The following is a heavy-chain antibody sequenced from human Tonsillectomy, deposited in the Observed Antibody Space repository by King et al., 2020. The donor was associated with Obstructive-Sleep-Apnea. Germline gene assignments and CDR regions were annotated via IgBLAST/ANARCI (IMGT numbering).Heavy chain of an antibody. J-gene: IGHJ4*02. V-gene: IGHV4-31*03. Sequence: QLQESGPGLVKPSQTLSLTCTVSGGSISSGTYYWGWSRQHPGKGPEWIGVISYSGNTFYNPSLKSRVTISVEASETQFSLSLKSVTVADTAVYYCSRSTEYSNFETYWGQGSLVTVS. D-gene: IGHD4-11*01. CDR2: ISYSGNT. CDR3: SRSTEYSNFETY. CDR1: GGSISSGTYY.